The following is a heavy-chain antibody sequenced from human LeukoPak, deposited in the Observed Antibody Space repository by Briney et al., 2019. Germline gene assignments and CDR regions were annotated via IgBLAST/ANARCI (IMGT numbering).Heavy chain of an antibody. CDR3: ARGGKAIRFLEVHYMDV. CDR2: TYYRSKWYN. D-gene: IGHD3-3*01. J-gene: IGHJ6*03. Sequence: PSQTLSLTCAISGDSVSSNSAAWNWISQSPSRCLEWLVRTYYRSKWYNDYAVSVKSRITINPDTYKNQFSLQLNSVTPEDTAVYYCARGGKAIRFLEVHYMDVWGKGTTVIVS. V-gene: IGHV6-1*01. CDR1: GDSVSSNSAA.